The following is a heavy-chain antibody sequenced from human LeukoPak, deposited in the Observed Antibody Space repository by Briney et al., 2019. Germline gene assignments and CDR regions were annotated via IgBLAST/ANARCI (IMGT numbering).Heavy chain of an antibody. CDR2: ISYDGSNK. J-gene: IGHJ4*02. V-gene: IGHV3-30*18. CDR1: GFTFSSYG. D-gene: IGHD3-10*01. Sequence: PGRSLRLSCAASGFTFSSYGMHWVRQAPGKGLEWVAVISYDGSNKYYADSVKGRFTISRDNSKNTLYLQMNSLRAEDTAVYYCAKDLGQVLLWFGGFDYWGQGTLVTVSS. CDR3: AKDLGQVLLWFGGFDY.